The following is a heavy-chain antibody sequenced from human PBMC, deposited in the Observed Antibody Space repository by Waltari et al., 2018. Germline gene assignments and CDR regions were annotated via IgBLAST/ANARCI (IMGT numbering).Heavy chain of an antibody. Sequence: QVQLQESGPGLVKPSQTLSLTCTVSGGPISSGGYYWSWLRQHPGKGLEWIGYIYYSGSTYYNPSLKSLVTISVDTSKNQFSLKLSSVTAADTAVYYCARAHSRIAARLLWFDPRGQGTLVTVSS. CDR3: ARAHSRIAARLLWFDP. J-gene: IGHJ5*02. D-gene: IGHD6-6*01. CDR1: GGPISSGGYY. V-gene: IGHV4-31*01. CDR2: IYYSGST.